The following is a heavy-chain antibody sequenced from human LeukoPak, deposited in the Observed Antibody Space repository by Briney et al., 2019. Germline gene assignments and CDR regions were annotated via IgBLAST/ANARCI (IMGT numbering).Heavy chain of an antibody. D-gene: IGHD1-1*01. Sequence: VASVKVSCKASGGTFSSYAISWVRQAPGQGLEWMGGIIPIFGIANYAQTFQGRVTITTDESTSTAYMELSSLRSEDTAVYYCARGTTGTTWWFGPWGQGTLVTVSS. CDR3: ARGTTGTTWWFGP. J-gene: IGHJ5*02. CDR2: IIPIFGIA. CDR1: GGTFSSYA. V-gene: IGHV1-69*05.